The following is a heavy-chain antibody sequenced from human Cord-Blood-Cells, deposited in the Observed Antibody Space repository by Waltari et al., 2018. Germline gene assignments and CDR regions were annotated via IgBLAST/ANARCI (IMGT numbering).Heavy chain of an antibody. CDR2: INPSGGST. Sequence: QVHLLQSGAEVKNPAASVKVYCKSSGDSFTTYYMHWARQAPGQGVEWLGIINPSGGSTSYAQKFQGIVTMTSDTSTSTVYMEVSSLRSEDTAVYYCARGGIAARAFGIWGQGTMVTVSS. J-gene: IGHJ3*02. D-gene: IGHD6-6*01. CDR1: GDSFTTYY. CDR3: ARGGIAARAFGI. V-gene: IGHV1-46*03.